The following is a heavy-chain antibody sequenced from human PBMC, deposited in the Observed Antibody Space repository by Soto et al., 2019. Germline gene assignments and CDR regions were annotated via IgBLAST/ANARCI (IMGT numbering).Heavy chain of an antibody. CDR3: ARVTTDYYDSGGYLPAY. J-gene: IGHJ4*02. D-gene: IGHD3-22*01. CDR1: GFTFSSYS. Sequence: PGGSLRLSCAASGFTFSSYSMNWVRQAPGKGLEWVSSISSSSSYIYYADSVKGRFTISRDNAKNSLYLQMNSLRAEDTAVYYCARVTTDYYDSGGYLPAYWDQGSLVTVSS. CDR2: ISSSSSYI. V-gene: IGHV3-21*01.